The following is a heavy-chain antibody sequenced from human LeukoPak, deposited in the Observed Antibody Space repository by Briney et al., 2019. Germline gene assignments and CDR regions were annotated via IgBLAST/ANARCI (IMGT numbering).Heavy chain of an antibody. Sequence: GGSLRLSCAASGFTFSSHAMSWVRQAPGKGLEWVSAISGSGGSTYYADSVKGRFTISRDNSKNTLYLQMNSLRAEDTAVYYCAKVSEEDYYDSSGPLDYWGQGTLVTVSS. D-gene: IGHD3-22*01. CDR1: GFTFSSHA. J-gene: IGHJ4*02. V-gene: IGHV3-23*01. CDR3: AKVSEEDYYDSSGPLDY. CDR2: ISGSGGST.